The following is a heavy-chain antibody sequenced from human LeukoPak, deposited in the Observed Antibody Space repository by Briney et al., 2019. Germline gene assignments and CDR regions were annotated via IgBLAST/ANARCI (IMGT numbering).Heavy chain of an antibody. J-gene: IGHJ4*02. V-gene: IGHV3-30-3*01. Sequence: GGPRRLSSAASGVTLSSYALHWVRQSPDKRLEWVAVISYDGSNKYYADSVKGRFTISRDNSKNTLYLQMNSLRAEDTAVYYCANLAGQQLAYWGQGTLVTVSS. CDR1: GVTLSSYA. CDR3: ANLAGQQLAY. D-gene: IGHD6-13*01. CDR2: ISYDGSNK.